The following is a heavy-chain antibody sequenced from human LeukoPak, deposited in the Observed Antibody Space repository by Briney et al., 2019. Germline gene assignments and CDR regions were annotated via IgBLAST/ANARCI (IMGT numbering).Heavy chain of an antibody. V-gene: IGHV3-72*01. D-gene: IGHD3-22*01. J-gene: IGHJ4*02. CDR2: SRNKARTYTT. CDR1: GFNFNNYD. Sequence: PGGSLRLSCVASGFNFNNYDLHWVRQAPGKGLEWVGRSRNKARTYTTEYAASVKGRFTISRDDSQNSLYLQMNSLKTEDTAVYYCTRALDISGYFYPFDYWGQGTLVTVSS. CDR3: TRALDISGYFYPFDY.